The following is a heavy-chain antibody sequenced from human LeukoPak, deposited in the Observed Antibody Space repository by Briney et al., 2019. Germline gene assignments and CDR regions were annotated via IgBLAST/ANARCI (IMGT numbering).Heavy chain of an antibody. CDR3: AREMAIDGSYDTFFAFDI. CDR2: ISYDGSNK. Sequence: PGRSLRLSCAASGFTFSSYAMHWVRQAPGKGLEWVAVISYDGSNKYYADSVKGRFTISRDNSKNTLYLQMNSLRAEDTAVYYCAREMAIDGSYDTFFAFDIWGQGTMVTVSS. V-gene: IGHV3-30-3*01. J-gene: IGHJ3*02. CDR1: GFTFSSYA. D-gene: IGHD1-26*01.